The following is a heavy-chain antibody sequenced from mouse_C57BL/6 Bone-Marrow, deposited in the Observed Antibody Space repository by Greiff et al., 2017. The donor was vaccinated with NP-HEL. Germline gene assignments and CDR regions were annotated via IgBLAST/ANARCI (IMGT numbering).Heavy chain of an antibody. CDR3: ARGYYYGSSPNY. V-gene: IGHV1-59*01. J-gene: IGHJ2*01. D-gene: IGHD1-1*01. CDR2: IDPSDSYT. CDR1: GYTFTSYW. Sequence: QVQLQQPGAELVRPGTSVKLSCKASGYTFTSYWMHWVKQRPGQGLEWIGVIDPSDSYTNYNQKFKGKATLTVDTSSSTAYMQLSSLTSEDSAVYYCARGYYYGSSPNYWGQGTTLTVSS.